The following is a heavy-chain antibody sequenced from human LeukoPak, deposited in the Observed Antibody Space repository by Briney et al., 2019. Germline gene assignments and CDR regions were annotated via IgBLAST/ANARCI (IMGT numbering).Heavy chain of an antibody. CDR2: INPNSGGT. V-gene: IGHV1-2*06. CDR1: GYTFTGYY. J-gene: IGHJ5*02. Sequence: ASVKVSCKASGYTFTGYYMHWVRQAPGQGLEWMGRINPNSGGTNYAQKFQGRVTMTRDTSISTAYMELSRLRSDDTAVYYCARGPYCTIGVCSDNWFDPWGQGTLVNVSS. D-gene: IGHD2-8*01. CDR3: ARGPYCTIGVCSDNWFDP.